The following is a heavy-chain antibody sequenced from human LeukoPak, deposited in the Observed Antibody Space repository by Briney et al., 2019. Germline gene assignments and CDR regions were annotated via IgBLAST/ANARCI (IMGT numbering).Heavy chain of an antibody. CDR1: AFTFRSYW. CDR3: VRDGDDFNFDY. CDR2: VIRDGSFT. V-gene: IGHV3-74*01. D-gene: IGHD5-24*01. J-gene: IGHJ4*02. Sequence: PGGSLRLSCAASAFTFRSYWMHWVRHAPGKGLEWVSRVIRDGSFTNYADSVKGRFTISRDNAKNTLYLQMSSLRAEDTAVYFCVRDGDDFNFDYWGQGSLVTVSS.